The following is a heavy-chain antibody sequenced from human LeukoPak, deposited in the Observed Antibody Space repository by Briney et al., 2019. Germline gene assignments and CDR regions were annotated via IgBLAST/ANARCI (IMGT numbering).Heavy chain of an antibody. Sequence: PGGSLRLSCAASGFTFSSYSMNWVRQAPGKGLEWVSSISSSSSYIYYADSVKGRFAISRDNAKNSLYLQMNSLRAEDTAVYYCARETGCGGDCYTFVSGYYYYGMDVWGQGTTVTVSS. V-gene: IGHV3-21*01. CDR3: ARETGCGGDCYTFVSGYYYYGMDV. D-gene: IGHD2-21*02. J-gene: IGHJ6*02. CDR1: GFTFSSYS. CDR2: ISSSSSYI.